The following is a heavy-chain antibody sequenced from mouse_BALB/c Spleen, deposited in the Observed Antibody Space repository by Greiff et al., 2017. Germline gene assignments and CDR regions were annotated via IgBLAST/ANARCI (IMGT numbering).Heavy chain of an antibody. CDR1: GYTFSSYW. V-gene: IGHV1-9*01. Sequence: QVQLQQSGAELMKPGASVKISCKATGYTFSSYWIEWVKQRPGHGLEWIGEILPGSGSTNYNEKFKGKATFTADTSSNTAYMQLSSLTSEDSAVYYCARSYGNYYFDYWGQGTTHTVSS. CDR2: ILPGSGST. D-gene: IGHD2-10*02. J-gene: IGHJ2*01. CDR3: ARSYGNYYFDY.